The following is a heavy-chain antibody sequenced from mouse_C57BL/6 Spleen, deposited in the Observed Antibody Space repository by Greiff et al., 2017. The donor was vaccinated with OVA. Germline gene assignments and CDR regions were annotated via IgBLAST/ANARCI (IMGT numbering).Heavy chain of an antibody. J-gene: IGHJ3*01. V-gene: IGHV3-6*01. CDR2: ISYDGSN. Sequence: EVQLVESGPGLVKPSQSLSLTCSVSGYSITSCYYWYWIRQFPGNKLEWMGYISYDGSNNYNPSLKNRISITCDTSKNQFFLKLNSMTTEDTATYYCGKGDGYDGKSFAYWGQGTLVTVSA. CDR3: GKGDGYDGKSFAY. D-gene: IGHD2-2*01. CDR1: GYSITSCYY.